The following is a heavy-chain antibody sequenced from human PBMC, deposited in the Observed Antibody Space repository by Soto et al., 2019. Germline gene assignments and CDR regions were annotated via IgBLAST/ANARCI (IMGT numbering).Heavy chain of an antibody. CDR2: IYYSGST. Sequence: SETLSLTCTVSGGSISSYYWSWIRQPPGKGLEWIGYIYYSGSTNYNPSLKSRVTISVDTSKNQFSLKLSSVTAADTAVYYCARQFKQAPHRPAYSSSKSSYNWFDPWGQGTLVTVSS. V-gene: IGHV4-59*08. CDR1: GGSISSYY. CDR3: ARQFKQAPHRPAYSSSKSSYNWFDP. J-gene: IGHJ5*02. D-gene: IGHD6-6*01.